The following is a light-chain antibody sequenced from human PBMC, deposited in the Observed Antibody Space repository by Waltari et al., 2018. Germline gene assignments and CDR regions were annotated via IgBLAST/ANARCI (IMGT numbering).Light chain of an antibody. CDR3: QQRLT. CDR1: QSVSSY. Sequence: EIVLTQSPATLSLSPGERATLSCRASQSVSSYLAWYQQKPGQAPRLLIYDASNRATGIPARFSGSGSGTDFTLTISSLEPEDFAVYYCQQRLTFGGGTK. V-gene: IGKV3-11*01. J-gene: IGKJ4*01. CDR2: DAS.